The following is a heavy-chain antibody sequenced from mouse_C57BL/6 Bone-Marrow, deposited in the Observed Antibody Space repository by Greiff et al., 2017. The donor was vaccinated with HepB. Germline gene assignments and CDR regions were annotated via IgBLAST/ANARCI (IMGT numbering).Heavy chain of an antibody. J-gene: IGHJ4*01. CDR3: ARNYGSRSGAMDY. CDR2: IYPRSGNT. D-gene: IGHD1-1*01. Sequence: VKLMESGAELARPGASVKLSCKASGYTFTSYGISWVKQRTGQGLEWIGEIYPRSGNTYYNEKFKGKATLTADKSSSTAYMELRSLTSEDSAVYFCARNYGSRSGAMDYWGQGTSVTVSS. CDR1: GYTFTSYG. V-gene: IGHV1-81*01.